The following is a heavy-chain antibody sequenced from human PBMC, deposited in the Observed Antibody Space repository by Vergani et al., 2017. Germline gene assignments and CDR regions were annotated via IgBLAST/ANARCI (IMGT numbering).Heavy chain of an antibody. J-gene: IGHJ4*02. D-gene: IGHD3-3*01. CDR3: ARHTKDPNS. Sequence: EVELVQSGPEMRKPGESLKISCKGSEYSFGNYWIGWVRQMPGKGLEWMGIIYPADSDTRYSPSFQGQVTISADKSISNAFLQWDSLKASDTTLYYCARHTKDPNSWGQGTRVTVSS. CDR1: EYSFGNYW. CDR2: IYPADSDT. V-gene: IGHV5-51*01.